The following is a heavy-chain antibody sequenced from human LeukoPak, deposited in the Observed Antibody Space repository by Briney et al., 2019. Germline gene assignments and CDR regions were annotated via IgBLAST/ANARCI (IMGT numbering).Heavy chain of an antibody. Sequence: GGSLRLSCAASGFTFRSYATSWVRQAPGKGLEWVSVISGSGGTTYYADSVKGRFTISRDNSKNTLYLQMNSLRADDTAVYYCAKGLGSSTYYFMDVWGKGTTVTVSS. V-gene: IGHV3-23*01. CDR1: GFTFRSYA. CDR3: AKGLGSSTYYFMDV. J-gene: IGHJ6*03. D-gene: IGHD2-2*01. CDR2: ISGSGGTT.